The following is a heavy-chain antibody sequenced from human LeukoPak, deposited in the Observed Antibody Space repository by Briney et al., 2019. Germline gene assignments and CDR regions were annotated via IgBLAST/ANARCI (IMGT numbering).Heavy chain of an antibody. CDR1: GFTFTSSA. CDR2: IVVGSGTT. V-gene: IGHV1-58*02. CDR3: AAGGGYYPLDY. J-gene: IGHJ4*02. Sequence: SVKVSCKASGFTFTSSAMQCVRQARGQRLEWIGWIVVGSGTTNYAQKFQERVTITRDMSTSTAYMELSSLRSEDTAVYYCAAGGGYYPLDYWGQGTLVTVSS. D-gene: IGHD3-22*01.